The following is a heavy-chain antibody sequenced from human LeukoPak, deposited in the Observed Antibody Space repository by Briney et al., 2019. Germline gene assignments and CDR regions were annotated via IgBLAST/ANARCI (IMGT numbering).Heavy chain of an antibody. D-gene: IGHD2-8*01. V-gene: IGHV5-51*01. J-gene: IGHJ4*02. CDR1: GYSFTRYW. Sequence: GESLKISCKASGYSFTRYWIGWVRQMPGKGLEWMGIIYPDDSDTRNNPSFQGQVSISVDKSTNTAYLQWSSLKASDTAMYFCATNALRGVFEYWGQGTLVTVSS. CDR2: IYPDDSDT. CDR3: ATNALRGVFEY.